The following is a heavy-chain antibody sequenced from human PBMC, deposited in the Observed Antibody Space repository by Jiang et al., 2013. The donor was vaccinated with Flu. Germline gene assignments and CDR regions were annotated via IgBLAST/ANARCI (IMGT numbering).Heavy chain of an antibody. D-gene: IGHD6-19*01. V-gene: IGHV4-59*01. CDR1: GGSISSYY. CDR2: IYYSGST. Sequence: GSGLVKPSETLSLTCTVSGGSISSYYWSWIRQPPGKGLEWIGYIYYSGSTNYNPSLKSRVTISVDTSKNQFSLKLSSVTAADTAVYYCARASGEEWLSFLDYWGQGTLVTVSS. CDR3: ARASGEEWLSFLDY. J-gene: IGHJ4*02.